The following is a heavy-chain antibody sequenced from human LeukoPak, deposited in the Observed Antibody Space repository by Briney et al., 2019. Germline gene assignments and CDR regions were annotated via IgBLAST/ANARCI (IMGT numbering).Heavy chain of an antibody. CDR1: GYTFTSYD. CDR3: ARKATVKGSRSDY. Sequence: ASVKVSCKASGYTFTSYDINWVRQATGQGLEWMGWMNPNSGNTGYAQKFQGRVTMTRNTSISTAYMELSSLRSEDTAVYYCARKATVKGSRSDYWGQGTLVTVSS. CDR2: MNPNSGNT. D-gene: IGHD3-10*01. V-gene: IGHV1-8*01. J-gene: IGHJ4*02.